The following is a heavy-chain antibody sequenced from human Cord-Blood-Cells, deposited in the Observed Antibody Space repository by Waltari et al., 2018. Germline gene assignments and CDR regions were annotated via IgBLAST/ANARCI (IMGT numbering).Heavy chain of an antibody. CDR1: GYTFTGYY. Sequence: QVQLVQSGAEVKKPGASVKVSCKASGYTFTGYYMHWVRQAPGQGLEWMGWINTNSGGTNYAQKLQGRVTMTRDTSISTAYMELSRLRSDDTAVYYCARGPSPGGSWDYWGQGTLVTVSS. CDR3: ARGPSPGGSWDY. J-gene: IGHJ4*02. V-gene: IGHV1-2*02. D-gene: IGHD1-26*01. CDR2: INTNSGGT.